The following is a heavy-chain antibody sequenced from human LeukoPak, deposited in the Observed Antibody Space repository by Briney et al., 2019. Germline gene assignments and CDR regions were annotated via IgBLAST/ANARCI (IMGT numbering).Heavy chain of an antibody. V-gene: IGHV3-9*01. CDR3: AKATYYDFWSGYPDY. J-gene: IGHJ4*02. Sequence: PGRSLRLSCAASGFTFDDYAMHWVRQAPGKGLEWVSGISWNSGSAGYADSVKGRFTISRDNAKNSLYLQMNSLRAEDTALYYCAKATYYDFWSGYPDYWGQGTLVTVSS. CDR1: GFTFDDYA. CDR2: ISWNSGSA. D-gene: IGHD3-3*01.